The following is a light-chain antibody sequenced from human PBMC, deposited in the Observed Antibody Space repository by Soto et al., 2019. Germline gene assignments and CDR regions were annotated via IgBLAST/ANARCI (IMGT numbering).Light chain of an antibody. CDR2: EVN. V-gene: IGLV2-23*02. J-gene: IGLJ3*02. CDR1: NSDVGSYNL. Sequence: QSALTQPASVSGSPEQSITISCTGTNSDVGSYNLVSWYQQHPGKAPKLMIYEVNKRPSGVSNRFSGSKSGNTASLTISGLQAEDESDYYCWSTAGSSNLVFGGGTKVTVL. CDR3: WSTAGSSNLV.